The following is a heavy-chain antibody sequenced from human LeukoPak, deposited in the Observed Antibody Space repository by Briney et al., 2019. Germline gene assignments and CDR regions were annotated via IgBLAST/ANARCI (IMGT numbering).Heavy chain of an antibody. D-gene: IGHD2-21*01. J-gene: IGHJ4*02. V-gene: IGHV3-23*01. CDR3: AKGALLPAGHIRYFFDY. CDR1: GFPFSTYV. CDR2: ISGSGTTT. Sequence: GGSLRLSCAAPGFPFSTYVMSWVRQAPGKGLEWVSAISGSGTTTYYADSVKGRFTISRDTSKSTLYLQMNSLRAEDTAVYYCAKGALLPAGHIRYFFDYWGQGTLVTVSS.